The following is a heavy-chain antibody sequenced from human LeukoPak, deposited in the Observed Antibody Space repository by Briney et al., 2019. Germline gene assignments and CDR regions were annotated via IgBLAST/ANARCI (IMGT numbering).Heavy chain of an antibody. CDR1: GFTVSSNY. CDR2: LYRGGDT. Sequence: PGGSLRLSCVASGFTVSSNYMSWVRQAPGKGLEWVSVLYRGGDTYYADSVKGRFTISRDNSKNTLYMQMNSLRVEDTAIYYCVRDSYVDPEGVRWFDPWRQGTLVTVSP. CDR3: VRDSYVDPEGVRWFDP. V-gene: IGHV3-66*01. D-gene: IGHD3-9*01. J-gene: IGHJ5*02.